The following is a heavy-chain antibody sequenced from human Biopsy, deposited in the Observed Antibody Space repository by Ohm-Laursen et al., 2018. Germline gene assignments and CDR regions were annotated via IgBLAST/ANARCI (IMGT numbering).Heavy chain of an antibody. Sequence: GTLSLTCSVSGGSIVSYYWTWIRQPPGKGLEWIGYVFYTGTTNYSPSLKSRVTISLDTSRNQFSLRLSSVTAADTAMYYCARDTPNEHSPSGNIRHYSAMDVWGQGTAVTVSS. V-gene: IGHV4-59*01. CDR3: ARDTPNEHSPSGNIRHYSAMDV. CDR2: VFYTGTT. J-gene: IGHJ6*02. CDR1: GGSIVSYY. D-gene: IGHD4-23*01.